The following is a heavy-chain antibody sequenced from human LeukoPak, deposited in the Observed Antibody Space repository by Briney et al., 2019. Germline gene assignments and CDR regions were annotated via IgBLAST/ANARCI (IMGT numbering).Heavy chain of an antibody. J-gene: IGHJ3*02. CDR1: GFTFSSYG. CDR3: ARELIRNDEGAFDI. Sequence: AGGSLRLSCAASGFTFSSYGMHWVRQAPGKGREWVAFIRYDGSNKYYADSVKGRFTISRDNSKNTLYLQMNSLRAEDTAVFYCARELIRNDEGAFDIWGQGTMVTVSS. CDR2: IRYDGSNK. V-gene: IGHV3-30*02. D-gene: IGHD1-1*01.